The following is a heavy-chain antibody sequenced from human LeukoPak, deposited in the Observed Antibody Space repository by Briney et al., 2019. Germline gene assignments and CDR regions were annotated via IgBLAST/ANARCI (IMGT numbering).Heavy chain of an antibody. D-gene: IGHD3-22*01. J-gene: IGHJ4*02. CDR3: ATYDSSGYLDF. CDR2: FDPADERK. CDR1: GYTFTSYG. V-gene: IGHV1-24*01. Sequence: GASVKVSCKASGYTFTSYGISWVRQAPGKGLEWMGGFDPADERKINAQTFQGRVTMTEDTSTDTAYMELSSLRSDDTAVYYCATYDSSGYLDFWGQGTLVTVSS.